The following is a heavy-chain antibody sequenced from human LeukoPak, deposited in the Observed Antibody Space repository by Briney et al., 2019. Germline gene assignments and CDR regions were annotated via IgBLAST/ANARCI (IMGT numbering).Heavy chain of an antibody. V-gene: IGHV4-31*03. CDR2: IYYSGST. CDR3: ARDRAAARNVRWFDP. CDR1: GGSISSGGYY. D-gene: IGHD2-2*01. Sequence: KPSETLSLTCTVSGGSISSGGYYWSWIRQHPGKGLEWIGYIYYSGSTYYNPSLKSRVTISVDTSKNQFSLKLSSVTAADTAVYYCARDRAAARNVRWFDPWGQGALVTVSS. J-gene: IGHJ5*02.